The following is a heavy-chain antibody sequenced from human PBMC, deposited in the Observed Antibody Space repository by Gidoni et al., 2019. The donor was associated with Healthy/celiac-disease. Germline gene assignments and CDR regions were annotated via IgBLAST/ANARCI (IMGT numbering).Heavy chain of an antibody. Sequence: QVQLVQSGAEVKKPGASVKVSCKASGYTFTSSGISWVRQAPGQGLEWMGCISAYNGNTNYAQKLQGRVTMTTDTSTSTAYMELRSLRSDDTAVYYCARDFFLLRSDSSSWYRFDYWGQGTLVTVSS. CDR2: ISAYNGNT. V-gene: IGHV1-18*04. J-gene: IGHJ4*02. D-gene: IGHD6-13*01. CDR1: GYTFTSSG. CDR3: ARDFFLLRSDSSSWYRFDY.